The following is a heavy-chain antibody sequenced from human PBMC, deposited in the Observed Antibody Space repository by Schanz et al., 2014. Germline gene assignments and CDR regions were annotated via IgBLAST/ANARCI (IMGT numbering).Heavy chain of an antibody. J-gene: IGHJ6*02. CDR3: SRNSDNSGYRDGSYYFSYGVDV. Sequence: QVQLQESGPGLVKPSQTLSLTCTVSGGSISSGGYYWSWIRQHPGKGLEWIGYIYYSGSTYYNPSIKSQITISEDTSKTQFSLKLTSVTAADTALYYCSRNSDNSGYRDGSYYFSYGVDVWGRGTTVTVSS. V-gene: IGHV4-31*01. D-gene: IGHD3-22*01. CDR1: GGSISSGGYY. CDR2: IYYSGST.